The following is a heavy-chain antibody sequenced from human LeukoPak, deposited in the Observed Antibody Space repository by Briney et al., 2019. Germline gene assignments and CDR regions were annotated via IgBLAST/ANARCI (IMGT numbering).Heavy chain of an antibody. J-gene: IGHJ4*02. D-gene: IGHD2-15*01. CDR3: VRVKGSYFDY. CDR1: GFSLSSYC. CDR2: IYSRGSAI. Sequence: GGSLTLSCGAYGFSLSSYCINWVRQAPGKGLEWVSYIYSRGSAIYYADSMKGRSTVFRDTAKHFLFMLMNSLRAEATAVYYCVRVKGSYFDYWGQGALVTVSS. V-gene: IGHV3-48*01.